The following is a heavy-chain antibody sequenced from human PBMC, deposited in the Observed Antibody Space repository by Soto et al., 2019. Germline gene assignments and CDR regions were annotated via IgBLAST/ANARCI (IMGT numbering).Heavy chain of an antibody. J-gene: IGHJ6*01. CDR3: ARGDSGYDYYYYGMDV. V-gene: IGHV3-30-3*01. Sequence: QVQLVESGGGVVQPGRSLRLSCAASGFTFSSYAMHWVRQAPGKGLEWVAVISYDGSNKYYADSVKGRFTISRDNSKNTLYLQMNSLRAEDTAVYYCARGDSGYDYYYYGMDVW. CDR2: ISYDGSNK. D-gene: IGHD5-12*01. CDR1: GFTFSSYA.